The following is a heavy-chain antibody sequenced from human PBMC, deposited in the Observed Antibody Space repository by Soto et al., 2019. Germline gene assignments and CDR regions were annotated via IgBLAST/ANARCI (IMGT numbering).Heavy chain of an antibody. Sequence: QVQLQESGPGLVKPSQTLSLTCTVSGGSISSGATGSYWTWIRQLPGKGLEWIGYIYYTGNTYYNPSLKSRPTISIDTSENQFSLRLNSVTAADTAVYFCASGHDAYKVRYWGQGTLVTVSS. CDR3: ASGHDAYKVRY. CDR2: IYYTGNT. D-gene: IGHD1-1*01. J-gene: IGHJ4*02. V-gene: IGHV4-31*03. CDR1: GGSISSGATGSY.